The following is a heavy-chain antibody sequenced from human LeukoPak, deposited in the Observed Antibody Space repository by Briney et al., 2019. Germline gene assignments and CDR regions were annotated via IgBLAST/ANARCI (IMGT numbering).Heavy chain of an antibody. CDR1: GFTFSSYA. J-gene: IGHJ6*02. CDR2: ISGSGGST. D-gene: IGHD5-18*01. Sequence: GGSLRLSCAASGFTFSSYAMSWVRQAPGKGLEWVSAISGSGGSTYYADSVKGRFTISRDNSKNTLYLQMNSLRAEDTAVYYCAKVDTAMVGAFYYYYGMDVWGQGTTVTVSS. V-gene: IGHV3-23*01. CDR3: AKVDTAMVGAFYYYYGMDV.